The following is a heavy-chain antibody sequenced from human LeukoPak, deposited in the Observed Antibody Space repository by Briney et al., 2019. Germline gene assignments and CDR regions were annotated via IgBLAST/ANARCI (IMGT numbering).Heavy chain of an antibody. V-gene: IGHV3-30*02. CDR1: GFTFSSYG. CDR2: LRYDGSNK. D-gene: IGHD6-19*01. Sequence: GGSLRLSCAASGFTFSSYGMHWVRQAPGKGLEWVAFLRYDGSNKYYADSVKGRFTISRDNSKNTLYLQMNSLRPEDTAVYYCARGGKIALAGTRSSQYFQHWGQGTLVTVSS. CDR3: ARGGKIALAGTRSSQYFQH. J-gene: IGHJ1*01.